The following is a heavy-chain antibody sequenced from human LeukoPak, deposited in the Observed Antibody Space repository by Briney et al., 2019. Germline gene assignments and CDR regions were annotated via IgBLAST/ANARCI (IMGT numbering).Heavy chain of an antibody. CDR2: ISSGGSSI. J-gene: IGHJ4*02. V-gene: IGHV3-11*01. CDR3: AKDPAPSRVAVTTGYFDY. D-gene: IGHD4-17*01. Sequence: PGGSLRLSCAVSGFTFSDYHMSWIRQAPGKGLEWVSYISSGGSSISHADSVKGRFTISRDNAENSLYLQMNSLRAEDTAVYYCAKDPAPSRVAVTTGYFDYWGQGTLVTVSS. CDR1: GFTFSDYH.